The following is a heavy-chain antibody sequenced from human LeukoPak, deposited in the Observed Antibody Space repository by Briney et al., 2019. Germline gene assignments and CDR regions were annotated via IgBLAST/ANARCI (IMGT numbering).Heavy chain of an antibody. CDR1: GFTFSSYA. CDR3: ARLGKIRRFLEWLTYNWFDP. V-gene: IGHV4-34*01. Sequence: GSLRLSCAASGFTFSSYAMSWIRQPPGKGLEWIGEINHSGSTNYNPSLKSRVTISVDTSKNQFSLKLSSVTAADTAVYYCARLGKIRRFLEWLTYNWFDPWGQGTLVTVSS. CDR2: INHSGST. D-gene: IGHD3-3*01. J-gene: IGHJ5*02.